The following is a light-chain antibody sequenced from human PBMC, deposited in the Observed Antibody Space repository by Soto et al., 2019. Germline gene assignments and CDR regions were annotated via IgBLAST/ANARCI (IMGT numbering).Light chain of an antibody. J-gene: IGLJ1*01. CDR3: KSYAGSNTYV. Sequence: QSALTQPPSASGSPGQSVTISCTGTKSDIGVYDFVSWYQHHPGKAPRLIIYEVVQRPSGVPDRFSGSKSGNTASLTVSGLQAADEADYFCKSYAGSNTYVFGSGNKVT. CDR2: EVV. V-gene: IGLV2-8*01. CDR1: KSDIGVYDF.